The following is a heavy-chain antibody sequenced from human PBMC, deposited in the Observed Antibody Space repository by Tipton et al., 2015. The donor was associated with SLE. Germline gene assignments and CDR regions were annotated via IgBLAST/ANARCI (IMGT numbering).Heavy chain of an antibody. CDR3: ARGLDGYGAFDI. Sequence: TLSLTCTVSGDSISRGTYSWNWMRQSAGKGLEWIGYIYYSGSTNYNPSLKSRVTISVDTSKNQFSLKLSSVTAADTAVYYCARGLDGYGAFDIWGQGTMVTVSS. CDR2: IYYSGST. J-gene: IGHJ3*02. CDR1: GDSISRGTYS. V-gene: IGHV4-61*10. D-gene: IGHD5-24*01.